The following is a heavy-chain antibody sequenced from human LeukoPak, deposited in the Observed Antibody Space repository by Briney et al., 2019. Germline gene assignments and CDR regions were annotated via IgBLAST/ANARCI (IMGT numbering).Heavy chain of an antibody. V-gene: IGHV3-23*01. CDR1: GFTFSSYA. J-gene: IGHJ4*02. Sequence: GGSLRLSCAASGFTFSSYAMSRVRQAPGKGLEWVSAISGSGDSTYYADSVKGRFTISRDNSKNTLNLQMNSLRAEDTAVYYCAKGVVVVAATLYCFDYWGQGTLVTVSS. D-gene: IGHD2-15*01. CDR2: ISGSGDST. CDR3: AKGVVVVAATLYCFDY.